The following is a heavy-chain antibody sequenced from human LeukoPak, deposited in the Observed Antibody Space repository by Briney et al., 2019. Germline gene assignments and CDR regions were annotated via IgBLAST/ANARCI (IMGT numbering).Heavy chain of an antibody. V-gene: IGHV5-51*01. CDR2: IYPGDSDT. Sequence: GESLKISCKGSGYSFTSYWIGWVRQMPGKGLEWTGIIYPGDSDTRYSPSFQGQVTISADKSISTAYLQWSSLKASDTAMYYCARHSGWQDYYYYYGMDVWGQGTTVTVSS. CDR1: GYSFTSYW. D-gene: IGHD6-19*01. CDR3: ARHSGWQDYYYYYGMDV. J-gene: IGHJ6*02.